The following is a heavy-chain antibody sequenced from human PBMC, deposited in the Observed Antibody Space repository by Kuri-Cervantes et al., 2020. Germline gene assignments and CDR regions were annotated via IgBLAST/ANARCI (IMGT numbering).Heavy chain of an antibody. CDR2: IKQDGSEK. CDR3: AREGMDYYDSSGSLEIWVAFDI. Sequence: GESLKISCAASGFTFSSYWMSWVRQAPGKGLEWVANIKQDGSEKYYVDSVEGRFTISRDNAKNSLYLQMNSLRAEDTAVYYCAREGMDYYDSSGSLEIWVAFDIWGQGTMVTVSS. J-gene: IGHJ3*02. D-gene: IGHD3-22*01. V-gene: IGHV3-7*01. CDR1: GFTFSSYW.